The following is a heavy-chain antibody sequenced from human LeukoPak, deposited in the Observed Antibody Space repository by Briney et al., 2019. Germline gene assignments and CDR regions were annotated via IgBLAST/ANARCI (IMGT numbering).Heavy chain of an antibody. J-gene: IGHJ4*02. CDR2: IYSGGST. V-gene: IGHV3-66*01. D-gene: IGHD3-10*01. Sequence: GGSLRLSCAASEFSVGSNYMTWVRQAPGKGLEWVSLIYSGGSTYYADSVEGRFTISRDNSKNTLYLHMNSLRAEDTAIYYCAKGTYGSGTYGSNDYWGQGTLVTVSS. CDR3: AKGTYGSGTYGSNDY. CDR1: EFSVGSNY.